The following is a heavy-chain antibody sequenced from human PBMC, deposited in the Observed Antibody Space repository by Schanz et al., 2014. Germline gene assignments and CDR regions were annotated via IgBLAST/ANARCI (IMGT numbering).Heavy chain of an antibody. D-gene: IGHD3-10*01. CDR3: AKGRFGELSAFDI. CDR2: ISNNGDST. Sequence: VQLVESGGDLVQPGGSLRLSCSASGFTFSTFAMHWVRQAPGKGLEYISAISNNGDSTYYADSVKGRFTISSDNSKNTLYLQMNSLRAEDTAVYYCAKGRFGELSAFDIWGQGTMVTVSS. J-gene: IGHJ3*02. CDR1: GFTFSTFA. V-gene: IGHV3-64*04.